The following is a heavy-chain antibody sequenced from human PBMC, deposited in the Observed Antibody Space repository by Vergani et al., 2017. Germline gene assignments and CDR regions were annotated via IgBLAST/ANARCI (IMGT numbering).Heavy chain of an antibody. CDR3: ARTESFILRYFHWAL. J-gene: IGHJ4*02. Sequence: QLHLQESGPGLVKPSETLSLTCTVSGGSITRSCYYLGWIRQPPGKGLAWIGNIYHSGGAYYNPSLKGRVTISVDTSKNQFSLEVTSVTSADTAIYFCARTESFILRYFHWALWGQGTLVSVSS. D-gene: IGHD3-9*01. CDR2: IYHSGGA. V-gene: IGHV4-39*01. CDR1: GGSITRSCYY.